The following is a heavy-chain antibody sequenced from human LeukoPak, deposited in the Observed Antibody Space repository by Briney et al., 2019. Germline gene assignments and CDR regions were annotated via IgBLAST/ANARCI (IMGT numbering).Heavy chain of an antibody. CDR2: INHSGST. CDR3: ARGRSGYSYGYGNWFDP. D-gene: IGHD5-18*01. Sequence: SETLSLTCAVYGGPFSGYYWSWIRQPPGKGLEWIGEINHSGSTNYNPSLKSRVTISVDTSKNQFSLKLSSVTAADTAVYYCARGRSGYSYGYGNWFDPWGQGTLVTVSS. J-gene: IGHJ5*02. CDR1: GGPFSGYY. V-gene: IGHV4-34*01.